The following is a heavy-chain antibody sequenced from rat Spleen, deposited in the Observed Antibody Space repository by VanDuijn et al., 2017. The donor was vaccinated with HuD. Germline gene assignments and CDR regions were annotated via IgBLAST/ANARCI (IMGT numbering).Heavy chain of an antibody. V-gene: IGHV3-1*01. CDR2: ITYSGST. D-gene: IGHD1-6*01. CDR3: TRGLSMSSTNYYYALFAY. Sequence: EVQLQESGPGLVKPSQSLSLTCSVTDYSITNNYWGWIRKFPGNKMEWMGYITYSGSTSYNPSLKSRIFITRDTSKNQFFLQLNSVTTEDTATYYCTRGLSMSSTNYYYALFAYWGQGTLVTVSS. J-gene: IGHJ3*01. CDR1: DYSITNNY.